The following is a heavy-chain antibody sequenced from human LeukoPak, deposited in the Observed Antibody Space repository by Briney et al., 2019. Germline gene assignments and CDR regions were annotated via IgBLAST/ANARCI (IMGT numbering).Heavy chain of an antibody. CDR3: ARVDYDILTGYPKAGVDY. CDR2: IIPIFGTA. CDR1: GGTFSSYA. Sequence: SVTVSCKASGGTFSSYAISWVRQAPGQGLEWMGGIIPIFGTANYAQKFQGRVTITADESTSTAYMELSSLRSEDTAVYYCARVDYDILTGYPKAGVDYWGQGTLVTVSS. V-gene: IGHV1-69*01. D-gene: IGHD3-9*01. J-gene: IGHJ4*02.